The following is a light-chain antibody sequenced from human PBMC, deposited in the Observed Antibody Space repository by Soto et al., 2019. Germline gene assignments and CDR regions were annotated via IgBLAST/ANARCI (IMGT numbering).Light chain of an antibody. CDR1: QSISSY. CDR3: QQRSTWPLT. V-gene: IGKV3-11*01. CDR2: DAS. J-gene: IGKJ4*01. Sequence: IVLTQSPATLPLSPGERATLSCRASQSISSYFAWYQQKPGQAPRLLIYDASNRDTGIPARFSGSGSGKDFTLTSSSLVPEDFAVYYCQQRSTWPLTFGGGTKVEIK.